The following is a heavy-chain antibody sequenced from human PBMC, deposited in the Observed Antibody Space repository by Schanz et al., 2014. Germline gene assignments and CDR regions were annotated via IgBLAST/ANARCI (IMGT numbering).Heavy chain of an antibody. CDR1: GGTLDTYK. CDR3: ARAGRGYAYPLNSYPMDV. CDR2: IIPFLAVS. Sequence: QIQLVQSRPEVKKPGASVRVSCKASGGTLDTYKIAWVRQVPGQGLEWMGRIIPFLAVSNYAQDFQGRVTFTADRATSTVHMDLRSLRSEDTGLYYCARAGRGYAYPLNSYPMDVWGQGTTVIVSS. V-gene: IGHV1-69*04. J-gene: IGHJ6*02. D-gene: IGHD3-16*01.